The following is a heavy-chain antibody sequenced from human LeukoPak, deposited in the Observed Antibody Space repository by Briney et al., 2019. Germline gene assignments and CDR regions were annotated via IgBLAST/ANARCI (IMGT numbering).Heavy chain of an antibody. CDR1: GGTFSSYA. CDR3: ARDSGASWLFDP. CDR2: IIPILGIA. D-gene: IGHD2-15*01. J-gene: IGHJ5*02. Sequence: SVKVSCKAFGGTFSSYAISWVRQAPGQGLEWMGRIIPILGIANYAQKFQGRVTITADKSTSTAYMELSSLRSEDTAVYYCARDSGASWLFDPWGQGTLVTVSS. V-gene: IGHV1-69*04.